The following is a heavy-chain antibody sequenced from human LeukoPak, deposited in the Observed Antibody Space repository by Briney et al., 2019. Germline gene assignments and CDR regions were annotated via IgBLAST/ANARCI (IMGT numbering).Heavy chain of an antibody. CDR2: ISAYNGNT. J-gene: IGHJ3*02. CDR3: ARDGEWLLPSSAFDI. Sequence: ASVKVSCKASGYTFTSYGISWVRQAPGQGLEWMGWISAYNGNTNYAQKLQGRVTVTTDTSTSTAYMELRSLRSDDTAVYYCARDGEWLLPSSAFDIWGQGTMVTVSS. V-gene: IGHV1-18*01. D-gene: IGHD5-12*01. CDR1: GYTFTSYG.